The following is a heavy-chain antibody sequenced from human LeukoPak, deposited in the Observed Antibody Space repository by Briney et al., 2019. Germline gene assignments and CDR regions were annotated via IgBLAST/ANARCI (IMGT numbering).Heavy chain of an antibody. J-gene: IGHJ4*02. CDR2: IKRETDGGTT. D-gene: IGHD3-22*01. V-gene: IGHV3-15*07. CDR3: AQGSGFYYDY. Sequence: GGSLRLSCAVSGLSLRNVWMNWLRQAPGKGLEWVGLIKRETDGGTTDFAAPVKGRFTISRDDSKNTLYLQMNRLTSEDTAVYYCAQGSGFYYDYWGQGTLVTVSS. CDR1: GLSLRNVW.